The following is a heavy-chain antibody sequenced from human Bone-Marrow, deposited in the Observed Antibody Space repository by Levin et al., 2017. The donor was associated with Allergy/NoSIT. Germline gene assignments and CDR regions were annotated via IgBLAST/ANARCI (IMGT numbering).Heavy chain of an antibody. D-gene: IGHD1-26*01. CDR2: ISDNGGDT. CDR3: AKPDGVGTTRDY. CDR1: TCV. Sequence: TCVMSWVRQAPGKGLEWVSTISDNGGDTYYADSVKGRFTISRDNPKNMLYLQMNSLRAEDTAVYYCAKPDGVGTTRDYWGQGTLVTVSS. V-gene: IGHV3-23*01. J-gene: IGHJ4*02.